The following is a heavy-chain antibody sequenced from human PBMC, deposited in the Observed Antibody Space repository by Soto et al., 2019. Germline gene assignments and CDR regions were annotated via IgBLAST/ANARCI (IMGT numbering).Heavy chain of an antibody. Sequence: ASVKVSCKASGYTFTSYYMHWVRQAPGQGLEWMGIINPSGGSTSYAQKFQGRVTMTRDTSTSTVYMELSSLRSEDTAVYYCARDPRLSGRNYCSSTSCYANYMDVWGKGTTVTVSS. CDR2: INPSGGST. V-gene: IGHV1-46*03. D-gene: IGHD2-2*01. CDR1: GYTFTSYY. CDR3: ARDPRLSGRNYCSSTSCYANYMDV. J-gene: IGHJ6*03.